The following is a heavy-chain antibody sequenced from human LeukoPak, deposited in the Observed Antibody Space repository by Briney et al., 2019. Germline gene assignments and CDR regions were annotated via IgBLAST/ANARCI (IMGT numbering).Heavy chain of an antibody. D-gene: IGHD3-3*01. V-gene: IGHV1-3*01. CDR3: VRGDFWGIDY. Sequence: GASVKVSCKASGYTFTSYAMHWVRQAPGQRLEWMGWINAGNGNTKYSQKFQGRVTMTRDTSISTAYMELSRLRSDDTAVYYCVRGDFWGIDYWGQGTLVTVSS. J-gene: IGHJ4*02. CDR1: GYTFTSYA. CDR2: INAGNGNT.